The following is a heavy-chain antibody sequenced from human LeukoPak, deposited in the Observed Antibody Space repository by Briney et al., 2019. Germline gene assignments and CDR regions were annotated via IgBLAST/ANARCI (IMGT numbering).Heavy chain of an antibody. CDR1: GGSISSYH. Sequence: SETLSLTCTVSGGSISSYHWSWIRQPPGKGLECIGYIYTSGTTNYNPSLESRVTISVDTSKNQFSLKLSSVTAADTAVYYCARGRADVVPFDYWGQGTLVTVSS. D-gene: IGHD2-2*01. V-gene: IGHV4-4*09. J-gene: IGHJ4*02. CDR2: IYTSGTT. CDR3: ARGRADVVPFDY.